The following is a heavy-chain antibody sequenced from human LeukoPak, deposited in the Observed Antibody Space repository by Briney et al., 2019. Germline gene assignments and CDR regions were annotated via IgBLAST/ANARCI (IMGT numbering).Heavy chain of an antibody. Sequence: GGSLRLSCAASGFTFSNAWMSWVRQAPGKGLEWVGRIKSKTDGGTTDYAAPVKGRFPISRDDSKNTLYLQMNSLKTEDTAVYYCTGDYVWGSYRYMDYWGQGTLVTVSS. CDR1: GFTFSNAW. V-gene: IGHV3-15*01. CDR2: IKSKTDGGTT. D-gene: IGHD3-16*02. J-gene: IGHJ4*02. CDR3: TGDYVWGSYRYMDY.